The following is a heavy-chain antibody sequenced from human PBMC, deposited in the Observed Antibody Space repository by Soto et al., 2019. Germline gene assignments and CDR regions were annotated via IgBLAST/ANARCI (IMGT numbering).Heavy chain of an antibody. CDR3: ARSTSGWYEDY. V-gene: IGHV5-10-1*01. Sequence: EVQLVQSGAEVKKPGESLRISCQGSGYSFTSYWINWVRKMPGKGLEWMGRIDPSDSYTNYSPSFQGHVTISVDKSINTAYLQWSSLKASDTAMYYCARSTSGWYEDYWGQGTLVTVSS. J-gene: IGHJ4*02. CDR1: GYSFTSYW. CDR2: IDPSDSYT. D-gene: IGHD6-19*01.